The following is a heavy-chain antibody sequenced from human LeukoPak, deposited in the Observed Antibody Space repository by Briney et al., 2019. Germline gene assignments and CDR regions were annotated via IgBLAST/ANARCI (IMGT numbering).Heavy chain of an antibody. CDR3: AKDREYSSSWPNFFDY. D-gene: IGHD6-13*01. Sequence: PGGSLRLSCAASGFTFSSYAMSWVRQAPGKGLEWVSAISGSGDSTYYADSVKGRFTISRDNSKNTLYLQMNSLRAEDTAVYYCAKDREYSSSWPNFFDYWGQGTLVTVSS. J-gene: IGHJ4*02. V-gene: IGHV3-23*01. CDR2: ISGSGDST. CDR1: GFTFSSYA.